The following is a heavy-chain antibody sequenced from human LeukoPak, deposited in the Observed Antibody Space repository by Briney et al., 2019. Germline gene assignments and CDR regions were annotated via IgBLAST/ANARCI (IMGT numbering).Heavy chain of an antibody. Sequence: ASVKVSCKASGYTFTSYGISWVRQAPGQGLEWMGWISAYNGNTNYAQKLQGRVTMTTDTSTSTAYMELRSLRSDDTAVYYCARDVGERYFDWLFQGAFDIWGQGTMVTVSS. CDR3: ARDVGERYFDWLFQGAFDI. V-gene: IGHV1-18*01. CDR1: GYTFTSYG. D-gene: IGHD3-9*01. CDR2: ISAYNGNT. J-gene: IGHJ3*02.